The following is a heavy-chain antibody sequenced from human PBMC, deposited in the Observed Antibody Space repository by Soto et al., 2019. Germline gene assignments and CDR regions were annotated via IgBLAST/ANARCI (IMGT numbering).Heavy chain of an antibody. Sequence: QVQLVQSGAEVKKPGASVKVSCKASGYTFTSYGISWVRQAPGQGLEWMGWISAYNGNTNYAQKLQGRVTMTTDTSTSTAYMELGSRRADDRAVYCCARVRQPGYSGRAELDDAFDIWGQGTMVTVSS. J-gene: IGHJ3*02. CDR3: ARVRQPGYSGRAELDDAFDI. D-gene: IGHD6-13*01. CDR2: ISAYNGNT. V-gene: IGHV1-18*01. CDR1: GYTFTSYG.